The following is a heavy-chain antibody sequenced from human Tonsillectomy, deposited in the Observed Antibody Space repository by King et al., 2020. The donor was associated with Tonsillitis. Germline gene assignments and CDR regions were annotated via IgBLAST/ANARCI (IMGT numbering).Heavy chain of an antibody. J-gene: IGHJ4*02. V-gene: IGHV4-4*07. Sequence: VQLQESGPGLVKPSETLSLTCTVSGSSMNGYYWSWVRQPAGKGLEWIGRIYTAGHTNFNPSLKSRLTMSLDTSKNQFSLELTSVTAADTAVYYCARGLSSSWYPDYWGQGTLVTVSS. CDR2: IYTAGHT. CDR1: GSSMNGYY. D-gene: IGHD6-13*01. CDR3: ARGLSSSWYPDY.